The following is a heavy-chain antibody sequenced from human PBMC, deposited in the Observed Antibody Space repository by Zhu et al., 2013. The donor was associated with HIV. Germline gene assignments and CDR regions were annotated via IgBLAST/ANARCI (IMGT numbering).Heavy chain of an antibody. CDR1: GHIFSDHF. J-gene: IGHJ5*02. CDR3: ARGPMVGVGGDWLDP. Sequence: QVQLVQSGAEVKKPGASVKVSCKGSGHIFSDHFVHWLRQGRGQGLEWMVKMYPGSAVGEPVEKFQGRLTMTRDTSINTAYMDLIRLKSDDSGIYYCARGPMVGVGGDWLDPWGQGTLVTVSS. CDR2: MYPGSAVG. D-gene: IGHD1-26*01. V-gene: IGHV1-2*02.